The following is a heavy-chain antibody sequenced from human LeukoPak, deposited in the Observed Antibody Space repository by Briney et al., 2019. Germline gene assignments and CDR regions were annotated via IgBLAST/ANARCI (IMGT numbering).Heavy chain of an antibody. J-gene: IGHJ4*02. CDR3: ARDRRDGYTSFDY. Sequence: SVKVSCKASGGTFSSYTISWVRQAPGQGLEWMGRIIPIFGTANYAQKFQGRVTITTDESTSTAYMELSSLRSGDTAVYYCARDRRDGYTSFDYWGQGTLVTVSS. V-gene: IGHV1-69*05. D-gene: IGHD5-24*01. CDR1: GGTFSSYT. CDR2: IIPIFGTA.